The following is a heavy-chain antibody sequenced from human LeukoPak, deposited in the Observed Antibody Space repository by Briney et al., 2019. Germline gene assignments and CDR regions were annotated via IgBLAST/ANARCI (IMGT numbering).Heavy chain of an antibody. Sequence: QPGGSLRLSCAASGFTVSGNYMSWVRQAPGKGLEWVSILYSGGNTYYADSVKGRFTISRDNSKNTLYLQMNGLRAEETAMYYCAKDQGSYSSSPGGDWGQGTLVTVSS. J-gene: IGHJ4*02. V-gene: IGHV3-66*01. D-gene: IGHD6-13*01. CDR1: GFTVSGNY. CDR3: AKDQGSYSSSPGGD. CDR2: LYSGGNT.